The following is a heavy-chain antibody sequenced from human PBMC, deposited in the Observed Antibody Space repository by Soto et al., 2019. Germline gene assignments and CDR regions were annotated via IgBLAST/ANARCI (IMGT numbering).Heavy chain of an antibody. V-gene: IGHV1-8*01. D-gene: IGHD3-3*01. CDR1: GYTCTTYD. J-gene: IGHJ6*02. Sequence: ASVKVSCKASGYTCTTYDINWVRQAPGQGLEWLGWMDPNSGSTGYAQNFQGRITMTRNISRNTAHMELSSLQSEDTAVYYCARERKFDFWRKGLDVWGQGTPVTVSS. CDR2: MDPNSGST. CDR3: ARERKFDFWRKGLDV.